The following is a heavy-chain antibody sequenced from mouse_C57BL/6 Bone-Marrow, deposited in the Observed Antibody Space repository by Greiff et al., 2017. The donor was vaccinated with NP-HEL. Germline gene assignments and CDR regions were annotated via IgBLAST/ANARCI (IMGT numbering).Heavy chain of an antibody. D-gene: IGHD1-1*01. Sequence: QVQLKESGPELVKPGASVKLSCKASGYTFTSYDIHWVKQRPGQGLEWIGWFYPRDGSTKYNEKFKGKATLTVDTSSSPAYMALHSLTSEDSAVLVYASGSYYDGSGGYYAMDYWGQGTSVTVSS. J-gene: IGHJ4*01. CDR2: FYPRDGST. CDR1: GYTFTSYD. CDR3: ASGSYYDGSGGYYAMDY. V-gene: IGHV1-85*01.